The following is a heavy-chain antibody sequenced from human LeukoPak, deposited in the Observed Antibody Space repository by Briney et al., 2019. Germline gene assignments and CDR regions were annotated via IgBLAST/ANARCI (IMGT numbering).Heavy chain of an antibody. CDR2: IHYSVNT. D-gene: IGHD3-22*01. Sequence: SETLSLTCTVSGGXITSYYWSWIRQPPGKGLEWIGYIHYSVNTNYNPSLKSRATISVDTSNQFSLKLSSVTAADTAVYYCARRFVDSSGYYYDDYWGQGTLVTVSS. J-gene: IGHJ4*02. CDR1: GGXITSYY. V-gene: IGHV4-59*08. CDR3: ARRFVDSSGYYYDDY.